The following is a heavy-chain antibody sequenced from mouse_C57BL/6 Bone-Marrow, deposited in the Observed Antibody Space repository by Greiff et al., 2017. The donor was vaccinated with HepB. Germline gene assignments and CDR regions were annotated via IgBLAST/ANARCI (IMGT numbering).Heavy chain of an antibody. CDR2: IYPGSGNT. V-gene: IGHV1-66*01. D-gene: IGHD2-5*01. CDR1: GYSFTSYY. J-gene: IGHJ3*01. CDR3: AKEDYSIAWFAY. Sequence: VQLQQSGPELVKPGASVKISCKASGYSFTSYYIHWVKQRPGQGLEWIGWIYPGSGNTKYNEKFKGKATLTADTSSSTAYMQLSSLTSEDSAVYYCAKEDYSIAWFAYWGQGTLVTVSA.